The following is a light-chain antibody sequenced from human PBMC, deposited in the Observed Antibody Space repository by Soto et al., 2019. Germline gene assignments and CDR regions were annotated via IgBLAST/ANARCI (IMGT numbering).Light chain of an antibody. Sequence: QSVLTQPASVSVSPGQSITISCTGTSSDVGGYNLVSWYQQHPGKAPKLMIYEDSKRPSGVSNRFSGSKSGNTASLTISGLQAEDEADYYCCSYAGSSTYVFGTGTKVTVL. CDR1: SSDVGGYNL. J-gene: IGLJ1*01. V-gene: IGLV2-23*01. CDR3: CSYAGSSTYV. CDR2: EDS.